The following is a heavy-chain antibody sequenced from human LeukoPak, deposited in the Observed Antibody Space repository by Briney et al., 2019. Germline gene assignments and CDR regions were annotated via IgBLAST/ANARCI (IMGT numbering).Heavy chain of an antibody. D-gene: IGHD3-9*01. Sequence: SDTLSLTCTVSGGSVSSYYWSWIRQPPGKGLEWIGYIYYSGSTNYNPSLKSRVTISVDTSKNQCSLKLSSVTAADTAVYYCSREGISYYDILTGYHYGMDVGGQGTTVTVSS. CDR3: SREGISYYDILTGYHYGMDV. CDR2: IYYSGST. J-gene: IGHJ6*01. CDR1: GGSVSSYY. V-gene: IGHV4-59*02.